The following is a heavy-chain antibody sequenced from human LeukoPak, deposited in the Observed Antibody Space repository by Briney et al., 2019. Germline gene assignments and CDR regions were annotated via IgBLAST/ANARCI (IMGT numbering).Heavy chain of an antibody. CDR2: IYYSGST. V-gene: IGHV4-59*01. CDR3: ERIYYDSSGYYYVDY. D-gene: IGHD3-22*01. J-gene: IGHJ4*02. CDR1: GGSISSYY. Sequence: SETLSLTCTVSGGSISSYYWSWIRQPPGKGLEWIGYIYYSGSTNYNPSLKSRVTISVDTSKNQFSLKLSSVTAADTAVYYCERIYYDSSGYYYVDYWGQGTLVTVSS.